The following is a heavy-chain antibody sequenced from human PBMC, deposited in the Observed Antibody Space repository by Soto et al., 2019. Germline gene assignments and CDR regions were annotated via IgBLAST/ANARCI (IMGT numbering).Heavy chain of an antibody. J-gene: IGHJ4*02. CDR3: ARARVYATGPLDF. V-gene: IGHV3-21*06. Sequence: GGSLRLSCAASGFIFTSYTMNWVRQAPGKGLEWVSCISSSSDYIYYADSMKGRVTISRDNAKNSLFLQMNSLTGEDTAVYYCARARVYATGPLDFWGQGTLVTVSS. D-gene: IGHD6-13*01. CDR1: GFIFTSYT. CDR2: ISSSSDYI.